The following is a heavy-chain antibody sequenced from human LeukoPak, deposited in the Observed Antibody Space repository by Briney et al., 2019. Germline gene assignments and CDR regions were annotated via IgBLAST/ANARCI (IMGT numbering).Heavy chain of an antibody. CDR1: GYMVSDYY. CDR3: ARVRDNACDY. V-gene: IGHV1-2*02. CDR2: LRGDTGDT. J-gene: IGHJ4*02. D-gene: IGHD1-1*01. Sequence: GASVTVSCKTSGYMVSDYYMHWVRQAPGQGLEWMGWLRGDTGDTDSPQKFKGRVPMPRDTATNTAYMQLSRLTYDDTAIYFCARVRDNACDYWGQGTLVTVSS.